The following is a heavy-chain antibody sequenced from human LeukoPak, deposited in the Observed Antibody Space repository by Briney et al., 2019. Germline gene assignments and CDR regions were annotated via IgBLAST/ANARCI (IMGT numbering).Heavy chain of an antibody. CDR2: ISGSGCSI. Sequence: GGSLRLSCAASGFTFSSYGMNWVRQAPGKGLEWVSYISGSGCSIYYADSVKGRFTMSRDNVQNSLYLEMHSLRAEDTAVYYCARTPRDDYKGMDVWGQGTTVTVSS. CDR1: GFTFSSYG. J-gene: IGHJ6*02. D-gene: IGHD2-15*01. CDR3: ARTPRDDYKGMDV. V-gene: IGHV3-48*03.